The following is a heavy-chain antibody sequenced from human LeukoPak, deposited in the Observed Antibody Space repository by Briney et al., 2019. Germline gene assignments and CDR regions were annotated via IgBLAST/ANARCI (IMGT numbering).Heavy chain of an antibody. CDR2: ISSSSKTI. J-gene: IGHJ4*02. CDR1: GFTFSSYS. Sequence: GRSLRLSCAASGFTFSSYSMNWVRHAPGKGLEWVSYISSSSKTIYYADSVKGRFTISRDNAKNSRYLQMNSLRDEDSAVYYCARDQGIFDYWGQGTMVTVSS. V-gene: IGHV3-48*02. CDR3: ARDQGIFDY.